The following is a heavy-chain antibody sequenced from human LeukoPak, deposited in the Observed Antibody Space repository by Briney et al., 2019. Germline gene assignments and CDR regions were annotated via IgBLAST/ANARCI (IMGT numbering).Heavy chain of an antibody. CDR1: GGSISSGDYY. J-gene: IGHJ6*03. Sequence: SETLSLTCTVSGGSISSGDYYWSWIRQPAGKGLEWIGRIYTSGSTNYNPSLKSRVTISVDTSNNQFSLKLSSVTAADTAVYYCARDLEQQTELDYFYYMDVWGKGTTVTVSS. D-gene: IGHD6-13*01. CDR3: ARDLEQQTELDYFYYMDV. V-gene: IGHV4-61*02. CDR2: IYTSGST.